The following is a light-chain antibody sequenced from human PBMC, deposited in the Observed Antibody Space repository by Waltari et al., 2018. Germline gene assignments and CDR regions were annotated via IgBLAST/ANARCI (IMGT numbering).Light chain of an antibody. CDR2: AAS. J-gene: IGKJ4*01. CDR1: QGISNS. V-gene: IGKV1-NL1*01. CDR3: QLYYGDSLT. Sequence: DIQMTQSPSSLSASVGDTVTITCRASQGISNSLAWYQQKPGEAHKLLLSAASRLESGVPSRFSGSGSGTDYTLTISRLQPEDLATYFCQLYYGDSLTFGGGTKVEIK.